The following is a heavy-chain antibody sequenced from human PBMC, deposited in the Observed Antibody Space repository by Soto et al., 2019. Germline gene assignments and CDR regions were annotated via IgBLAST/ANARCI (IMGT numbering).Heavy chain of an antibody. J-gene: IGHJ4*02. CDR3: AKDRERITIFGVVTESQY. CDR1: GFTFSSYG. Sequence: GGSLRLSCAASGFTFSSYGMHWVRQAPGKGLEWVAVISYDGSNKYYADSVKGRFTISRDNSKNTLYLQMNSLRAEDTAVYYCAKDRERITIFGVVTESQYWGQGTLVTVSS. CDR2: ISYDGSNK. D-gene: IGHD3-3*01. V-gene: IGHV3-30*18.